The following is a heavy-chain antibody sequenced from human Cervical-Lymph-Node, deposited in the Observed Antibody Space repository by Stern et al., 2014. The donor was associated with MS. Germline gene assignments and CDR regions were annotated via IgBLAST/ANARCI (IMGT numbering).Heavy chain of an antibody. V-gene: IGHV1-69*09. CDR2: IMPMFGVP. J-gene: IGHJ3*02. CDR1: GGTFGNHA. Sequence: VQLVESGAEVKKSGSSVKVSCAASGGTFGNHAISWVRQVPGQGLEWMGSIMPMFGVPNNAQKFQGSVTFTADKFTNTAYMELSSLRSEDTALYYCAREGGGFGELLFALDIWGQGTVVTVSS. CDR3: AREGGGFGELLFALDI. D-gene: IGHD3-10*01.